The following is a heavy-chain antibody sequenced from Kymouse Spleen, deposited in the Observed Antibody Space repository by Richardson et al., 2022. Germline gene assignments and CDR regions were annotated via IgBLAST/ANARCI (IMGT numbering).Heavy chain of an antibody. CDR3: AREAAAVYFDY. CDR2: IWYDGSNK. CDR1: GFTFSSYG. V-gene: IGHV3-33*01. J-gene: IGHJ4*02. Sequence: QVQLVESGGGVVQPGRSLRLSCAASGFTFSSYGMHWVRQAPGKGLEWVAVIWYDGSNKYYADSVKGRFTISRDNSKNTLYLQMNSLRAEDTAVYYCAREAAAVYFDYWGQGTLVTVSS. D-gene: IGHD6-13*01.